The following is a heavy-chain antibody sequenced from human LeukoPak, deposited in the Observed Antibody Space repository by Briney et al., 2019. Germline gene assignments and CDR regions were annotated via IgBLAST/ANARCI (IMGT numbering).Heavy chain of an antibody. CDR1: GYTFTGYY. Sequence: ASVKVSCKASGYTFTGYYMHWVRQAPGQGLEWMGRINPNSGGTNYAQKFQGRVTMTRDTSISTAYMDLSRLRSDDTAVYYCARLGSVFGVVISLDYWGQGTLVTVSS. J-gene: IGHJ4*02. CDR3: ARLGSVFGVVISLDY. D-gene: IGHD3-3*02. V-gene: IGHV1-2*06. CDR2: INPNSGGT.